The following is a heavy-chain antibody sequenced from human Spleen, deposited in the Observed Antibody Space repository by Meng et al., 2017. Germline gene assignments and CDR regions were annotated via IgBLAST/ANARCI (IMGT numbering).Heavy chain of an antibody. J-gene: IGHJ4*02. Sequence: QVQLQESGPGLVKPSQTPSLTCTVSGDSISSGDYYWSWIRQPPGKGLEWIGYIYYSGSTYYNPSLKSRLTILLDTSKKQFSLRLTSVTAADTAVYYCVRENWKSTIDYSGQGTLVTVSS. CDR1: GDSISSGDYY. CDR3: VRENWKSTIDY. V-gene: IGHV4-30-4*01. D-gene: IGHD1-1*01. CDR2: IYYSGST.